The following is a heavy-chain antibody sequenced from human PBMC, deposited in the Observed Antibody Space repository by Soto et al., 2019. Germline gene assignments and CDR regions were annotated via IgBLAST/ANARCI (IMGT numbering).Heavy chain of an antibody. D-gene: IGHD4-17*01. V-gene: IGHV3-48*01. CDR3: ARAALPYGDYDTDAFDI. CDR2: ISSSSSTI. J-gene: IGHJ3*02. CDR1: GFTFSSYS. Sequence: GGSLRFSCAASGFTFSSYSMNWVRQAPGKGLEWVSYISSSSSTIYYADSVKGRFTISRDNAKNSLYLQMNSLRAEDTAVYYCARAALPYGDYDTDAFDIWGQGTMVTVSS.